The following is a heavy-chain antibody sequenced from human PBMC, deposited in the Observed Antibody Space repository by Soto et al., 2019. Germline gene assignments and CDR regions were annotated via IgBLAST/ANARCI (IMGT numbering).Heavy chain of an antibody. CDR2: IYYSGST. CDR1: GCSISSYY. J-gene: IGHJ4*02. D-gene: IGHD3-3*01. V-gene: IGHV4-59*01. CDR3: ARGDDFWSGYYTIRY. Sequence: SETLSLTCTVSGCSISSYYWSWIRQPPGKGLEWIGYIYYSGSTNYNPSLKSRVTISVDTSKNQFSLKLSSVTAADTAVYYCARGDDFWSGYYTIRYWGQGTLVTVSS.